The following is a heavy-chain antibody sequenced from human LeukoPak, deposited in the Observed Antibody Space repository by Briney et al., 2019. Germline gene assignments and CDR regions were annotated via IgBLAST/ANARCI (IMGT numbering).Heavy chain of an antibody. V-gene: IGHV1-46*01. Sequence: ASVTVSFTASGYTFTSYYMHWVRQAPGQGLEWMGIINPSGGSTSYAQKFQGRVTMTRDTSTSTVYMELSSLRSEDTAVYYCARDLVVAGAIDYWGQGTLVTVSS. CDR2: INPSGGST. CDR3: ARDLVVAGAIDY. CDR1: GYTFTSYY. J-gene: IGHJ4*02. D-gene: IGHD6-19*01.